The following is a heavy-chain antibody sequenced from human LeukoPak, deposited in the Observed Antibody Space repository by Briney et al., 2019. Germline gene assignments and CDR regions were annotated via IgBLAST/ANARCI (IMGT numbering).Heavy chain of an antibody. CDR1: GFTFSSYG. Sequence: SGRSLRLSCAASGFTFSSYGMHWVRQAPGKGLEWVAVIWYDGSNKYYADSVKGRFTISRDNSKNTLYLQMKSLRAEDTAVYYCAREVGSGNSDRYFDYWGQGTLVTVSS. V-gene: IGHV3-33*01. CDR2: IWYDGSNK. D-gene: IGHD3-10*01. CDR3: AREVGSGNSDRYFDY. J-gene: IGHJ4*02.